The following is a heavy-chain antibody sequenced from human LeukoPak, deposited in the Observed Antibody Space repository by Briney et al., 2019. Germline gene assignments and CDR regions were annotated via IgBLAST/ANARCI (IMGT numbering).Heavy chain of an antibody. CDR2: FYYSGST. Sequence: SEPLSLTCTVSGGSISSYYWSWIRQPPGKGLEWIGYFYYSGSTNYNPSLKSRVTISVDTSKNQFSLKLSSVIAADTAVYYCAREKKGAMVAFFDYWGQGALVTVSS. D-gene: IGHD5-18*01. CDR1: GGSISSYY. CDR3: AREKKGAMVAFFDY. V-gene: IGHV4-59*01. J-gene: IGHJ4*02.